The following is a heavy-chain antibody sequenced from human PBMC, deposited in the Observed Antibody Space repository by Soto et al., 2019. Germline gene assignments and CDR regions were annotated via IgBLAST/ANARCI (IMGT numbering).Heavy chain of an antibody. CDR1: GGSISSGDYY. CDR2: IYYSGST. CDR3: ARGDHYYYDSSGYYF. D-gene: IGHD3-22*01. Sequence: SETLSLTCTVSGGSISSGDYYWSWIRQPPGKGLEWIGYIYYSGSTYYNPSLKSRVTISVDTSKNQFSLKLSSVTAADTAVYYCARGDHYYYDSSGYYFWGQGTLVTAPQ. J-gene: IGHJ4*02. V-gene: IGHV4-30-4*01.